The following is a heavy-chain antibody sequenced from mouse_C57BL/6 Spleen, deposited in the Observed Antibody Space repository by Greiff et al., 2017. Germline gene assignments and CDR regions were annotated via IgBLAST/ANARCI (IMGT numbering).Heavy chain of an antibody. Sequence: EVKVEESGGGLVKPGGSLKLSCAASGFTFSSYAMSWVRQTPEKRLEWVATISDGGSYTYYPDNVKGRFTISRDNAKNNLYLQMSHLKSEDTAMYYCARENYYGSSLLAYWGQGTLVTVSA. V-gene: IGHV5-4*01. CDR2: ISDGGSYT. D-gene: IGHD1-1*01. CDR1: GFTFSSYA. J-gene: IGHJ3*01. CDR3: ARENYYGSSLLAY.